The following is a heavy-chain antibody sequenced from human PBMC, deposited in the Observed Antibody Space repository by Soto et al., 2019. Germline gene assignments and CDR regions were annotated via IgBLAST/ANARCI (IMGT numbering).Heavy chain of an antibody. CDR3: ARSRTRVIDY. D-gene: IGHD2-21*01. V-gene: IGHV4-59*01. CDR1: GGSISSYY. Sequence: SETLSLTYTVSGGSISSYYWSWIRQPPGKGLEWIGYIYYSGSTNYNPSLKSRVTISVDTSKNQFSLKLSSVTAADTAVYYCARSRTRVIDYWGQGTLVTSPQ. CDR2: IYYSGST. J-gene: IGHJ4*02.